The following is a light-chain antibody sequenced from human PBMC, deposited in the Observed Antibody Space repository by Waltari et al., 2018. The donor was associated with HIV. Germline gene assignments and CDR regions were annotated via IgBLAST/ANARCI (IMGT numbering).Light chain of an antibody. CDR2: REN. Sequence: SSDLTQARSVSVSPGQTASITCSGHELANQYVHWYREKAGQAPVLVIHRENERPLGIPERISGSKSGILATLTISGVLAEDEADYFCQSAGSSGTSVIFGGGTTLTVL. CDR1: ELANQY. CDR3: QSAGSSGTSVI. V-gene: IGLV3-25*03. J-gene: IGLJ2*01.